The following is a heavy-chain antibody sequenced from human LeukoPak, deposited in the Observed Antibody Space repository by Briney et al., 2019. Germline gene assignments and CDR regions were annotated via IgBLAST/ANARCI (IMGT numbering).Heavy chain of an antibody. CDR1: GFTLSNYE. D-gene: IGHD3-10*01. CDR2: ITSSGSTI. J-gene: IGHJ6*03. Sequence: GGSLRLSCAASGFTLSNYEMNWVRQAPGKGLEWVSYITSSGSTIFYADSVKGRFTISRGNAENSLYLQMNSLRAEDTALYFCARDIRPGTLGYFYFMDVWGKGTTVTVSS. CDR3: ARDIRPGTLGYFYFMDV. V-gene: IGHV3-48*03.